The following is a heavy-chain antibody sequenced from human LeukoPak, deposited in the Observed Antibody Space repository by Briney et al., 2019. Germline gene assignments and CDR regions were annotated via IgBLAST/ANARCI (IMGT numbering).Heavy chain of an antibody. V-gene: IGHV3-23*01. Sequence: GSLRLSCAASGLTFSSYGMSWVRQGPGKRLEWVSAIRGSGDSTYYVDSVKGRFTISRDNSKNTVHLQMNSLGAEDTAVYYCAKDRRSGPPDAFDMWGQGTMVTVSS. CDR1: GLTFSSYG. CDR2: IRGSGDST. J-gene: IGHJ3*02. CDR3: AKDRRSGPPDAFDM. D-gene: IGHD3-10*01.